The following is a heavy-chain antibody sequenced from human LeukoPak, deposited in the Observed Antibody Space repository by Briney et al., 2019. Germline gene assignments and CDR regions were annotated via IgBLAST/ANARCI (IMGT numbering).Heavy chain of an antibody. Sequence: GGSLRLSCAASGFTFSSYAMSWVRQTPGKGLEWVSAIGGSGGATNYADSVEGRFTISRDNSKNTLYLQMNSLRAEDTAVYYCAKRSCSGGSCNFDYWGQGTLVTVSS. CDR3: AKRSCSGGSCNFDY. J-gene: IGHJ4*02. D-gene: IGHD2-15*01. CDR2: IGGSGGAT. CDR1: GFTFSSYA. V-gene: IGHV3-23*01.